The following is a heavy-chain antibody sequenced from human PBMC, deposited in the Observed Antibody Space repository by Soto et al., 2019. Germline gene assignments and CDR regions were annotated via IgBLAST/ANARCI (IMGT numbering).Heavy chain of an antibody. CDR1: GGSISSYY. CDR3: ARDVYGDSEKYYCGMDV. CDR2: IYYSGST. D-gene: IGHD4-17*01. J-gene: IGHJ6*02. Sequence: QVQLQESGPGLVKPSETLSLTCTVSGGSISSYYWSWIRQPPGKGLALIGYIYYSGSTNYNPSLKSRVTISVDTSMNQFSLKLSSVTAADTAVYYCARDVYGDSEKYYCGMDVWGQGTTVTVSS. V-gene: IGHV4-59*01.